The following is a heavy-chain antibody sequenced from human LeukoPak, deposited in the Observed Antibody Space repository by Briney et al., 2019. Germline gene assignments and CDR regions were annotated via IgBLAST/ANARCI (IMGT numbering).Heavy chain of an antibody. J-gene: IGHJ4*02. CDR3: AREEVYYGDFKIAYYFDY. CDR1: GGSINSSSYY. CDR2: IYYSGTT. D-gene: IGHD4-17*01. V-gene: IGHV4-39*02. Sequence: SETLSLTCTVSGGSINSSSYYWGWIRPPPGKGLEWIGSIYYSGTTHYNPSLRSRVTISVDTSKNQFSLKLSSVTAADTAVYYCAREEVYYGDFKIAYYFDYWGQGTLVTVSS.